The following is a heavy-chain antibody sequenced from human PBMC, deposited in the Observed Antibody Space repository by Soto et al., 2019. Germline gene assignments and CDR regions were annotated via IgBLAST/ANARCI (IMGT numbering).Heavy chain of an antibody. CDR1: GGSISSYY. Sequence: QVQLQESGPGLVKPSETLSLTCTVAGGSISSYYWSWIRQPPGKGLEWIGYIYYCGSTNYNPSLNIRVTISVDTSKNQFSLKLSSVTAADTAVYYCSRGALRFLEWSAFDIWGQGTMVTVSS. CDR2: IYYCGST. CDR3: SRGALRFLEWSAFDI. D-gene: IGHD3-3*01. V-gene: IGHV4-59*01. J-gene: IGHJ3*02.